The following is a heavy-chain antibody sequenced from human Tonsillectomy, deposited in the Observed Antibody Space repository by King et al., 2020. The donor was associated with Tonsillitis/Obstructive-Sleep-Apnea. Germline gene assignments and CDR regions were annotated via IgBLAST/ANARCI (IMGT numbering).Heavy chain of an antibody. J-gene: IGHJ4*02. V-gene: IGHV5-51*01. CDR3: GRWRVWSCTICYGDFDY. Sequence: AQLVQSGAEVKKPGESLNLSCKGSGDTFTSNWIGWVRQVPGKGLEWMGIIYPGDSDTRYSPSFQGQVTFSVDKSINTAYLQWSSLKASDSAMYYCGRWRVWSCTICYGDFDYGGQGPVATVS. CDR1: GDTFTSNW. CDR2: IYPGDSDT. D-gene: IGHD3-3*01.